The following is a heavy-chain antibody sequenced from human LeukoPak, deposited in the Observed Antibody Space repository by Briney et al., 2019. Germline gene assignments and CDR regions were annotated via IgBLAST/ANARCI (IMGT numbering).Heavy chain of an antibody. CDR3: ARNVGLYGSGSFNWFDP. CDR2: IYYSGST. J-gene: IGHJ5*02. CDR1: GGSISSYY. V-gene: IGHV4-59*08. D-gene: IGHD3-10*01. Sequence: SETLSLTCTVSGGSISSYYWSWIRQPPGKGLEWIGYIYYSGSTNYNPSLKSRVTISVDTSKNQFSPKLSSVTAADTAVYYCARNVGLYGSGSFNWFDPWGQGTLVTVSS.